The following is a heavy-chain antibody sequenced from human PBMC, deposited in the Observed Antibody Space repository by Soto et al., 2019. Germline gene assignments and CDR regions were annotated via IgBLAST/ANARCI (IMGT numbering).Heavy chain of an antibody. CDR3: ARGLSVTLFDN. CDR2: LYYRGST. CDR1: GGSISTGGYY. J-gene: IGHJ4*02. D-gene: IGHD4-17*01. V-gene: IGHV4-31*03. Sequence: QVQLQESGPGLVKPSQTLSLTCTVSGGSISTGGYYWTWIRQHPGKGLEWIGYLYYRGSTYYTPSLESRVTISVDTSKNQFSLKLSSVTAADTAVSYCARGLSVTLFDNWGQGTLVTVSS.